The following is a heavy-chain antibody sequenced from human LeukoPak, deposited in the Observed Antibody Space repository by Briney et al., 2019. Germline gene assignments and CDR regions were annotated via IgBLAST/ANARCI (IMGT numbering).Heavy chain of an antibody. CDR3: AKEPASSGWFDP. CDR2: TSSDLNVK. V-gene: IGHV3-33*05. D-gene: IGHD6-19*01. J-gene: IGHJ5*02. Sequence: GRSLRLSCAASGFTLHNYGMHWVRQAPGKGLEWVAVTSSDLNVKLYADSVKGRFTISRDNSRSTLYLQMNSLRAEDTAVYYCAKEPASSGWFDPWGQGTLVAVSS. CDR1: GFTLHNYG.